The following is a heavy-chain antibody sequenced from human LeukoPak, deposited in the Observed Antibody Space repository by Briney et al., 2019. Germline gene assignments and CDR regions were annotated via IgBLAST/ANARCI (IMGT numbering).Heavy chain of an antibody. CDR1: GFTFSSYE. Sequence: PGGSLRLSCAASGFTFSSYEMNWVRQAPGKGLEWVSYISSSGSTIYYADSEKGRFTISRDNAKNSLDLQMNNLRAEDTAVYYCAGHHYHNSGTFDYWGQGTLVTVSS. D-gene: IGHD3-22*01. CDR2: ISSSGSTI. V-gene: IGHV3-48*03. J-gene: IGHJ4*02. CDR3: AGHHYHNSGTFDY.